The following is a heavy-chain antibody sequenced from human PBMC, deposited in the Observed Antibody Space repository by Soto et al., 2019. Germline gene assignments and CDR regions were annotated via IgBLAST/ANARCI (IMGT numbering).Heavy chain of an antibody. CDR3: ARRKRGYGRAFDI. D-gene: IGHD1-1*01. V-gene: IGHV4-59*01. J-gene: IGHJ3*02. Sequence: SETLSLTCTVSGGSISSYYWSWIRQPPGKGLEWIGYIYYSGSTNYNPSLKSRVTISVDTSKNQFSLKLSSVTAADTAVYYCARRKRGYGRAFDIWGQGTMVTVSS. CDR1: GGSISSYY. CDR2: IYYSGST.